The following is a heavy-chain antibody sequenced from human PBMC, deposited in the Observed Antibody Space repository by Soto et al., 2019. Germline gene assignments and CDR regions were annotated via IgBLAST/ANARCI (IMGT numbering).Heavy chain of an antibody. CDR1: GGSFSGYQ. J-gene: IGHJ6*03. Sequence: QVQLQQWGAGLLKPSETLSLTCAVYGGSFSGYQWSWIRQTPGKGLEWIGEINDSGNINYNPSLKSRVSIFLDTPKKQISLKLSSVTAADTAVYYCARGLILWFGAFSRRGGYYYYMDVWGKGTTVIVSS. CDR3: ARGLILWFGAFSRRGGYYYYMDV. CDR2: INDSGNI. V-gene: IGHV4-34*01. D-gene: IGHD3-10*01.